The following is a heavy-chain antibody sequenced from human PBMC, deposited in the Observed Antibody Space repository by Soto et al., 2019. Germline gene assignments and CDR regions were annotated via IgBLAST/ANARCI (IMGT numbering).Heavy chain of an antibody. Sequence: QVQLVESGGGVVQPGRSLRLSCAASGFTFSNYGMHWVRQAPGKGLEWVTFIWFDGSNVYYVESVKGRFTISRDNSKNTLYLQMNGLRAEDTAVYYCAKSGTSGYYHHYDMDVWGQGTTVTVSS. V-gene: IGHV3-33*06. J-gene: IGHJ6*03. CDR3: AKSGTSGYYHHYDMDV. CDR2: IWFDGSNV. D-gene: IGHD3-22*01. CDR1: GFTFSNYG.